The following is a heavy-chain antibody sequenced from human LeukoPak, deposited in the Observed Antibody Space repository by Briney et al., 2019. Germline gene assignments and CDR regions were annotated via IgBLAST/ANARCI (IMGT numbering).Heavy chain of an antibody. CDR1: GGSISSYY. Sequence: PSETLSLTCTVSGGSISSYYWSWIRQPAGKGLEWIGRIYTSGSTNYNPSLKSRVTMSVDTSKNQFSLKLSSVTAADTAVYYCARDRYSSVSDWFDPWGQGTLVTVSS. J-gene: IGHJ5*02. D-gene: IGHD6-25*01. CDR3: ARDRYSSVSDWFDP. CDR2: IYTSGST. V-gene: IGHV4-4*07.